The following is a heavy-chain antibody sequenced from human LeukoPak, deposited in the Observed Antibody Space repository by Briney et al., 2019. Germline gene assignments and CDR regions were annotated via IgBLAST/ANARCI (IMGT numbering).Heavy chain of an antibody. J-gene: IGHJ4*02. Sequence: GGSLRLSCEASGFTFSDAWMSWVRQAPGKGLEWVGRITTNIDGGTTDNAAPVKGRFTISRDDSKNTLYLQMNSLKVEDTAVYYCTTGGHYYGDWGQGTLVTVSS. CDR3: TTGGHYYGD. CDR2: ITTNIDGGTT. D-gene: IGHD3-3*01. V-gene: IGHV3-15*01. CDR1: GFTFSDAW.